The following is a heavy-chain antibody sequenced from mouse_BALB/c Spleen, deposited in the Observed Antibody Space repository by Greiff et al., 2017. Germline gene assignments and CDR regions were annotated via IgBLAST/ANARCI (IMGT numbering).Heavy chain of an antibody. V-gene: IGHV7-3*02. J-gene: IGHJ4*01. Sequence: EVQGVESGGGLVQPGGSLRLSCATSGFTFTDYYMSWVRQPPGKALEWLGFIRNKANGYTTEYSASVKGRFTISRDNSQSILYLQMNTLRAEDSATYYCARDGYYGGAMDYWGQGTSVTVSS. D-gene: IGHD1-1*01. CDR3: ARDGYYGGAMDY. CDR1: GFTFTDYY. CDR2: IRNKANGYTT.